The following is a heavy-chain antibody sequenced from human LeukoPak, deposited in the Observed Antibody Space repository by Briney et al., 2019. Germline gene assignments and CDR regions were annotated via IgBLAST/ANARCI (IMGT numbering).Heavy chain of an antibody. CDR1: GYSISSGYY. V-gene: IGHV4-38-2*02. J-gene: IGHJ1*01. CDR3: ARVAAGIGFFQH. Sequence: SETLSLTCIVSGYSISSGYYWGWIRQPPGKGLEWIGNIHHSGSTYYNPSLKSRVTISVDTSKHQLSLKLSSVTAADTAVYYCARVAAGIGFFQHWGQGTLVTVSS. D-gene: IGHD6-13*01. CDR2: IHHSGST.